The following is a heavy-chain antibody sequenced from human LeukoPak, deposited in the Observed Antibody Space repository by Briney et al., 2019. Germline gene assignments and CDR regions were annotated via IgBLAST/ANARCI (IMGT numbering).Heavy chain of an antibody. CDR2: INPSGGST. J-gene: IGHJ4*02. D-gene: IGHD1-26*01. CDR3: ARDRSQWELRGYFDY. CDR1: GYTFTSYY. Sequence: GASVKVSCKASGYTFTSYYMHWVRQAPGQGLEWMGIINPSGGSTSYAQKFQGRVTMTRDMSTSTVYMELSSLRSEDTAVYYCARDRSQWELRGYFDYWGQGTLVTVSS. V-gene: IGHV1-46*01.